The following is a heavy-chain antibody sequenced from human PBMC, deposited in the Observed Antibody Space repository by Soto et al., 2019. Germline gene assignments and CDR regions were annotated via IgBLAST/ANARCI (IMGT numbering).Heavy chain of an antibody. CDR2: IHSSGST. CDR3: AETAAPGSGWFGP. V-gene: IGHV4-39*01. CDR1: GDSISSSSYY. Sequence: SETLSLTCTVSGDSISSSSYYWGWIRQPPGKGLEWIATIHSSGSTSYNPSLKSRVTISVDTSKKQFSLRLNSVTATDTAVYYCAETAAPGSGWFGPWGQGTLVTVSS. D-gene: IGHD6-13*01. J-gene: IGHJ5*02.